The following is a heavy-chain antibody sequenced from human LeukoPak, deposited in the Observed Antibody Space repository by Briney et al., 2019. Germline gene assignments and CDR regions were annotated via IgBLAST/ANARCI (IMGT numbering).Heavy chain of an antibody. Sequence: PGGSLRLPCAASGFTFSSYAMSWVRQAPGKGLEWVSAISGSGGSTYYADSVKGRFTISRDNSKNTLYLQMNSLRAEDTAVYYCAKDRYSSGWYGDPTALFDYWGQGTLVTVSS. CDR3: AKDRYSSGWYGDPTALFDY. V-gene: IGHV3-23*01. CDR1: GFTFSSYA. D-gene: IGHD6-19*01. CDR2: ISGSGGST. J-gene: IGHJ4*02.